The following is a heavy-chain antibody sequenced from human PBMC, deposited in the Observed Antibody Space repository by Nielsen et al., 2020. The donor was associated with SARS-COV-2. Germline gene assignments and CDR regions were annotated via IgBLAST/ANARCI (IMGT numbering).Heavy chain of an antibody. CDR3: AKLPGAESPIDY. Sequence: GGSLRLSCAASGFTFDDYAMHWVRQAPGKGLEWVPGISWNSGSIGYADSVKGRFTISRDNAKNSLYLQMNSLRAEDTALYYCAKLPGAESPIDYWGQGTLVTVSS. D-gene: IGHD1-26*01. V-gene: IGHV3-9*01. CDR2: ISWNSGSI. CDR1: GFTFDDYA. J-gene: IGHJ4*02.